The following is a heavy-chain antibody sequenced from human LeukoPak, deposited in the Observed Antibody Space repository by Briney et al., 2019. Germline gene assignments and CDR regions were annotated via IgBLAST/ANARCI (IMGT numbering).Heavy chain of an antibody. Sequence: SQTLSLTCAISGDSVSSNSAAWNWIRQSPSRGLEWLGRTYHRSRWYNDYAVSVRGRITINPDTCKNQFSLQLKSVTPEDTAVYYCARIVGGSQDFWGQGTLVTVSS. V-gene: IGHV6-1*01. CDR2: TYHRSRWYN. D-gene: IGHD3-16*02. J-gene: IGHJ4*02. CDR3: ARIVGGSQDF. CDR1: GDSVSSNSAA.